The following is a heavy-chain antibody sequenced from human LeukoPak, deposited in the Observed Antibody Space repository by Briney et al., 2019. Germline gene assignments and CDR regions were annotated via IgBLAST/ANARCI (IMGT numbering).Heavy chain of an antibody. J-gene: IGHJ4*02. CDR2: IYHSGST. D-gene: IGHD3-22*01. Sequence: ASQTLSLTCTVSGGSISSGGYYWSWIRQPPGKGLEWIGYIYHSGSTYYNPSLKSRVTISVDRSKNQFSLKLSSVTAADTAVYYCARFFYDREYYFDYWGQGTLVTVSS. CDR1: GGSISSGGYY. V-gene: IGHV4-30-2*01. CDR3: ARFFYDREYYFDY.